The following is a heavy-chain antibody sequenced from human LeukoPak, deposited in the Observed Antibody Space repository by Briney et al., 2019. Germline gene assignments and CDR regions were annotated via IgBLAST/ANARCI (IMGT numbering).Heavy chain of an antibody. CDR2: LNRNSGGT. J-gene: IGHJ3*02. CDR1: GYTFTDYY. V-gene: IGHV1-2*02. Sequence: ASVKLSCNASGYTFTDYYIHWARQAPGQGCEWMGRLNRNSGGTKYARRFHGRVTMTRDASMSTAYTELSSLRDDDTAVYYCARVVDGNNYGAFDIWGQGTVVSVSS. D-gene: IGHD5-24*01. CDR3: ARVVDGNNYGAFDI.